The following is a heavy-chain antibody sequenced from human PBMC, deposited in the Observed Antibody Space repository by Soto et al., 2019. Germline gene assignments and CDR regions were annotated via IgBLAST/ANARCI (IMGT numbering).Heavy chain of an antibody. J-gene: IGHJ4*02. D-gene: IGHD5-12*01. V-gene: IGHV4-4*07. CDR3: VRGRSYSVYDF. CDR1: GGSISGHS. CDR2: IYPSGST. Sequence: SETLSLTCTVSGGSISGHSWIWIRQSAGRGLEWIGHIYPSGSTSYNPSLRSRVTMSLDTSKNQIFLNLTSVTAADTAVFYCVRGRSYSVYDFWGPGTLVTVYS.